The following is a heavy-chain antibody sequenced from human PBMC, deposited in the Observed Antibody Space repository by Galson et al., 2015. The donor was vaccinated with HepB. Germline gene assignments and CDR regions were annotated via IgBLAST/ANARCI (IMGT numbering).Heavy chain of an antibody. D-gene: IGHD2-15*01. CDR2: INAGNGNT. Sequence: SVKVSCKASGYTFTSYAMHWVRQAPGQRLEWMGWINAGNGNTKYSQKFQGRVTITRDTSASTAYMELSSLRSEDTAVYYCARGGYCSGGSCYTYFRFDPWGQGTLVTVSS. J-gene: IGHJ5*02. CDR1: GYTFTSYA. CDR3: ARGGYCSGGSCYTYFRFDP. V-gene: IGHV1-3*01.